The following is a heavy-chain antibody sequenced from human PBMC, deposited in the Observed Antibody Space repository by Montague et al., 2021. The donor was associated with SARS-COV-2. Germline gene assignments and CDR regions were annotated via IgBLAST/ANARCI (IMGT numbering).Heavy chain of an antibody. CDR2: IYYSGST. J-gene: IGHJ3*02. CDR1: GGSISSYY. Sequence: SETRSLTCTVSGGSISSYYWSWIRQPPGKGLEWIGYIYYSGSTNYNPSLKSRVTISVDTSKNQFSLKLSSVTAADTAVYYCARGGGWMGNAFDIWGQGTMVTVSS. CDR3: ARGGGWMGNAFDI. D-gene: IGHD6-19*01. V-gene: IGHV4-59*01.